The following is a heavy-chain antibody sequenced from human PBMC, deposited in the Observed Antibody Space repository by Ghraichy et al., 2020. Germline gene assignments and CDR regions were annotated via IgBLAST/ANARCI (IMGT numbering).Heavy chain of an antibody. CDR2: IKSDGSEK. J-gene: IGHJ4*02. CDR1: GFRFSGHW. D-gene: IGHD4-17*01. Sequence: GGSLRLSCVASGFRFSGHWMSWVRQAPGKGLEWVASIKSDGSEKHYVESVQGRFTISRDNAKNSVSLEMNSLRVEDTAVFYCARDPYGDYKYGGTDYWGQGTLVTVSS. CDR3: ARDPYGDYKYGGTDY. V-gene: IGHV3-7*01.